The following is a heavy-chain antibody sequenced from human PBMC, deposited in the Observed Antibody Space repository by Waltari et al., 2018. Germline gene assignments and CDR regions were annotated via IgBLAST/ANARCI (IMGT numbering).Heavy chain of an antibody. CDR2: IDPNSGGT. V-gene: IGHV1-2*06. Sequence: QVQLVQSGAEVKKPGASVKVSCKASGYTFTGYYMHWVRQAPGQGLEWMGRIDPNSGGTDYAQKCQGRVTMTRDTSISTAYMERGRLRSDDTAVYDCATLGSSSSDYWGQGTLVTVSS. CDR3: ATLGSSSSDY. J-gene: IGHJ4*02. D-gene: IGHD6-6*01. CDR1: GYTFTGYY.